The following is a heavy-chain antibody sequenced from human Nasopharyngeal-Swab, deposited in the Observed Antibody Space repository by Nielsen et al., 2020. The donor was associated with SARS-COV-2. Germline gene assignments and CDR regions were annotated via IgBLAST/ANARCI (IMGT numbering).Heavy chain of an antibody. CDR2: ISWDGGST. V-gene: IGHV3-43*01. CDR1: GFTFDDYT. Sequence: GESLKISCAASGFTFDDYTMHWVRQAPGKGLEWVSLISWDGGSTYYADSVKGRFTISRDNSKNSLYLQMNSLRTEDTALYYCAKDSRPFPHRYYYGMDVWGQGTTVTVSS. J-gene: IGHJ6*02. D-gene: IGHD2/OR15-2a*01. CDR3: AKDSRPFPHRYYYGMDV.